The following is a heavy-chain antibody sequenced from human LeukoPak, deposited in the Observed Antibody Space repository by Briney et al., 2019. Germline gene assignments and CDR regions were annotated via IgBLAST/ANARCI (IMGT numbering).Heavy chain of an antibody. Sequence: PGGSLRLSCAASGFTFSSYAMSWIRQSPGKGLEWIGTVHYTGNTYYKSSLKSRVTISVDTSKNQFSLKLSSVTAADTAVYYCARGGRDYGSEFFQHWGLGTLVTVSS. V-gene: IGHV4-39*07. CDR3: ARGGRDYGSEFFQH. D-gene: IGHD3-10*01. CDR1: GFTFSSYA. J-gene: IGHJ1*01. CDR2: VHYTGNT.